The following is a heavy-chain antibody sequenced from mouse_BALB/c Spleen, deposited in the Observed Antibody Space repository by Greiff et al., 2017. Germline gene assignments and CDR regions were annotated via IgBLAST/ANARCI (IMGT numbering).Heavy chain of an antibody. CDR1: GFTFSSYG. CDR2: ISSGGSYT. Sequence: EVQLQESGGDLVKPGGSLKLSCAASGFTFSSYGMSWVRQTPDKRLEWVATISSGGSYTYYPDSVKGRFTISRDNAKNTLYLQMSSLKSEDTAMYYCARQGLDDYDEAWFAYWGQGTLVTVSA. J-gene: IGHJ3*01. D-gene: IGHD2-4*01. V-gene: IGHV5-6*01. CDR3: ARQGLDDYDEAWFAY.